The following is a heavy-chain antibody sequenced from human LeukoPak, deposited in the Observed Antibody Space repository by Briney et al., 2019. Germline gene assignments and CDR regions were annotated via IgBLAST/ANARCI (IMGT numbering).Heavy chain of an antibody. D-gene: IGHD3-10*01. CDR3: AITGVADAFDI. Sequence: GGSLRLSCAASGFTFSSYWMHWVRQAPGKGLVWVSRINSDGSSTSYAGSVKGRFTISRDNAENTLYLQMNSLRAEDTAVYYCAITGVADAFDIWGQGTMVTVSS. J-gene: IGHJ3*02. CDR2: INSDGSST. V-gene: IGHV3-74*01. CDR1: GFTFSSYW.